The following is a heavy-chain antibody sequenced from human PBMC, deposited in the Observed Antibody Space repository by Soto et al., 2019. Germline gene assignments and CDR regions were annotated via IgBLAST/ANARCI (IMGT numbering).Heavy chain of an antibody. D-gene: IGHD6-13*01. Sequence: SLRLSCTASGFTFGDYAMSWFRQAPGKGLEWVGFIRSKAYGGTTEYAASVKGRFTISRDDSKSIAYLQMNSLKTEDTAVYYCNRGYSSSWYWSGYYGMDVWGQGTTVTVSS. V-gene: IGHV3-49*03. CDR3: NRGYSSSWYWSGYYGMDV. J-gene: IGHJ6*02. CDR2: IRSKAYGGTT. CDR1: GFTFGDYA.